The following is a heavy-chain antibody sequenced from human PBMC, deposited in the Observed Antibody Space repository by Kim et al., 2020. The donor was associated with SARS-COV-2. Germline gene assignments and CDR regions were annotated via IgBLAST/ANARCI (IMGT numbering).Heavy chain of an antibody. Sequence: GRITISRDNSKNTLYLQMNSLRAEDTAVYYCARVGKYYGSGTYHYYYGMDVWGQGTTVTVSS. CDR3: ARVGKYYGSGTYHYYYGMDV. D-gene: IGHD3-10*01. J-gene: IGHJ6*02. V-gene: IGHV3-30*07.